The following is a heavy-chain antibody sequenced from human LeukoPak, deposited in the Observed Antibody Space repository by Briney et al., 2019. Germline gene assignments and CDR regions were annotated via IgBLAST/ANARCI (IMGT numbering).Heavy chain of an antibody. CDR1: GGSFSGYY. CDR2: INHSGST. Sequence: SETLSLTCAVYGGSFSGYYWSWIRQPPGKGLEWIGEINHSGSTNYNPSLKSRVTISVDTSKNQFSLKLSSVTAADTAVYYCARAADGRIFDYWGQGTLVTVSS. D-gene: IGHD5-24*01. CDR3: ARAADGRIFDY. J-gene: IGHJ4*02. V-gene: IGHV4-34*01.